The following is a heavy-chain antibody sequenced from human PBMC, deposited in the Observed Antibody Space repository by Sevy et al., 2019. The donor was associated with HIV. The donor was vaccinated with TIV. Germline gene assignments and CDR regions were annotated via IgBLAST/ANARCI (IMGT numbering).Heavy chain of an antibody. CDR1: GFTFSSYW. Sequence: GGSLRLSCAASGFTFSSYWMTWVRQAPGKGLEWVANINRDGSTKNYVDSVKDRFTISRDNAKNSLYLEMNSLRAEDTAVYYCARDDRPGGWLFDYWGQGTLVTVSS. CDR3: ARDDRPGGWLFDY. J-gene: IGHJ4*02. D-gene: IGHD6-19*01. CDR2: INRDGSTK. V-gene: IGHV3-7*01.